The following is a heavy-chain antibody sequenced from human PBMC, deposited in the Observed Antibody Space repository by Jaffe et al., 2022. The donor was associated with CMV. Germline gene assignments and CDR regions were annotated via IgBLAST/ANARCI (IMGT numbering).Heavy chain of an antibody. D-gene: IGHD6-19*01. CDR2: INHSGST. J-gene: IGHJ3*01. Sequence: QVQLQQWGAGLLKPSETLSLTCAVYGGSFSGYYWSWIRQPPGKGLEWIGEINHSGSTNYNPSLKSRVTISVDTSKNQFSLKLSSVTAADTAVYYCARRTTHSSGWFRRRLTDAFDVWGQGTMVTVSS. V-gene: IGHV4-34*01. CDR3: ARRTTHSSGWFRRRLTDAFDV. CDR1: GGSFSGYY.